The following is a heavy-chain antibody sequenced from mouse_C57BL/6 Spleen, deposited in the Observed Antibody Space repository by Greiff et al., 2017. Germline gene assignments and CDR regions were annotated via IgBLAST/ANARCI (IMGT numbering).Heavy chain of an antibody. J-gene: IGHJ2*01. V-gene: IGHV1-18*01. CDR1: GYTFTDYN. Sequence: VQLQQSGPELVKPGASVKIPCKASGYTFTDYNMDWVKQSHGKSLEWIGDINPNNGGTIYNQKFKGKAPLTVDKSSSTAYMELRSLTSEDTAVYYCARSTMVTPYYFDYWGQGTTLTVSS. D-gene: IGHD2-2*01. CDR3: ARSTMVTPYYFDY. CDR2: INPNNGGT.